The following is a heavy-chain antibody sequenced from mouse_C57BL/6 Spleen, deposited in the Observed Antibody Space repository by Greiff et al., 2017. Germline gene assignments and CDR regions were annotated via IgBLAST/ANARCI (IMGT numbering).Heavy chain of an antibody. V-gene: IGHV5-6*02. CDR2: ISSGGSYT. D-gene: IGHD3-2*02. CDR3: ARRGTAQAPCAY. Sequence: EVMLVESGGDLVKPGGSLKLSCAASGFTFSSYGMSWVRQTPDKRLEWVATISSGGSYTYYPDSVKGRFTISRDNAKNTLYLQMSSLKSEDTAMYYCARRGTAQAPCAYWGQGTLVTVAA. J-gene: IGHJ3*01. CDR1: GFTFSSYG.